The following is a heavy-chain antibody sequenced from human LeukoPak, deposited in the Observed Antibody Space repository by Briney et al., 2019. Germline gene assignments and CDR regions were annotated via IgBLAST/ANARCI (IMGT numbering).Heavy chain of an antibody. D-gene: IGHD5-18*01. CDR2: IYSGGNT. V-gene: IGHV3-53*01. J-gene: IGHJ4*02. Sequence: GGSLRLSCAASGFAVSSNYVNWVRQAPGKGLEWVSVIYSGGNTYYADSVKGRFTISRDNSKNTVYLQMNSLRTEDTAVYYCAREDVDTAMVDYWGQGTLVTVSS. CDR3: AREDVDTAMVDY. CDR1: GFAVSSNY.